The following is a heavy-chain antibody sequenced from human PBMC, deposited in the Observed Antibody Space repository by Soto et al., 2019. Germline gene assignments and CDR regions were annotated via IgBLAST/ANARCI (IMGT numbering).Heavy chain of an antibody. J-gene: IGHJ4*02. CDR1: GGSISSGDYY. Sequence: SETLSLTCTVSGGSISSGDYYWSWIRQPPGKGLEWIGYIYYSGSTYYNPSLTSRVTISVDTSRNQFSLQLTSVSAADTAVYYCATGPSGDKVDSWGQGIRVTVS. CDR3: ATGPSGDKVDS. CDR2: IYYSGST. D-gene: IGHD7-27*01. V-gene: IGHV4-30-4*01.